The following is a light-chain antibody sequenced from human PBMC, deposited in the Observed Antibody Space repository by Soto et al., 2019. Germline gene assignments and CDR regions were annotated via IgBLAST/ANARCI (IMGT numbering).Light chain of an antibody. CDR3: QQYNNWPRT. CDR2: GAS. CDR1: QSVSSN. Sequence: EIVMTQSAATLSVSPGERATLSCRASQSVSSNLARYKQKPGQAPRLLIYGASTRATGIPARFSGSGSGTEFTLTISSLQSEDFAVYYCQQYNNWPRTFGQGTKVDI. J-gene: IGKJ1*01. V-gene: IGKV3-15*01.